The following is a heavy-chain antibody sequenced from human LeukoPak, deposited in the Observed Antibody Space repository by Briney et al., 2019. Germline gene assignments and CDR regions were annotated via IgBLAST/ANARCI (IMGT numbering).Heavy chain of an antibody. D-gene: IGHD2-2*02. CDR1: GGSISSYY. CDR2: IYTSGST. J-gene: IGHJ5*02. Sequence: SETLSLTCTVSGGSISSYYWSWIRQPAGKGLEWIGRIYTSGSTNYSPSLKSRVTMSVDTSKNQFSLKLSSVTAADTAVYYCASVPAAIWGFDPWGQGTLVTVSS. CDR3: ASVPAAIWGFDP. V-gene: IGHV4-4*07.